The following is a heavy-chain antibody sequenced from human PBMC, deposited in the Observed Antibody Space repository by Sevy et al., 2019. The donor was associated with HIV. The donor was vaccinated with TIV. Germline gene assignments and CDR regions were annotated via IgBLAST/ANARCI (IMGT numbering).Heavy chain of an antibody. CDR2: IKQDGSEI. J-gene: IGHJ6*02. D-gene: IGHD1-20*01. CDR1: GFAFSNYW. V-gene: IGHV3-7*01. Sequence: GGSLRLSCAASGFAFSNYWMNWVRQAPGKGLEWVANIKQDGSEIYYVDSVRGRFGISGDNAKNSVFLQMNSLRVEDTAVYYCARDRGITVYNYYGMDVWGQGTTVTVSS. CDR3: ARDRGITVYNYYGMDV.